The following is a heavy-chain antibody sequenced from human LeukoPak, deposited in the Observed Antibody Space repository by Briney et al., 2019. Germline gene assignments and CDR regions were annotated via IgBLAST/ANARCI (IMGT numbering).Heavy chain of an antibody. J-gene: IGHJ4*02. Sequence: PGRSLRLSCAASGFTFSSYAMHWVRQAPGKGLEWVAVISYDGSNKYYADSVKGRFTISRDNSKNTLYLQMNSLRAEDTAVYYCAKDQHYYDSSGYYSEWGQGTLVTVSS. V-gene: IGHV3-30-3*01. CDR2: ISYDGSNK. CDR1: GFTFSSYA. D-gene: IGHD3-22*01. CDR3: AKDQHYYDSSGYYSE.